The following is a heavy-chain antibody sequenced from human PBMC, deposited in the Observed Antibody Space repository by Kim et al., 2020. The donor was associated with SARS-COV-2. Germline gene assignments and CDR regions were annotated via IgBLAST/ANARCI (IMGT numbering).Heavy chain of an antibody. CDR3: ARSIAGSYYYGMDV. J-gene: IGHJ6*02. CDR2: ISYDGSNK. D-gene: IGHD6-6*01. CDR1: GFTFSSYA. Sequence: GGSLRLSCAASGFTFSSYAMHWVRQAPGKGLEWVAVISYDGSNKYYADSVKGRFTISRDNPKNTLYLQMNSLRAEDTAVYYCARSIAGSYYYGMDVWGQG. V-gene: IGHV3-30-3*01.